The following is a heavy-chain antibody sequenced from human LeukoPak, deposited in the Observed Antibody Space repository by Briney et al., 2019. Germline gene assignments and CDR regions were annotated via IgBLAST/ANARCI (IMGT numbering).Heavy chain of an antibody. D-gene: IGHD1-26*01. J-gene: IGHJ4*02. CDR3: IKDRIGTWSFDH. CDR1: GFTFSGHF. Sequence: GGSLRLSCSASGFTFSGHFMHWVRQAPGKGLEYVSSISINGDKTYYAESVKGRFTISRDNSKNTLYLQLSSLRVEDTAVYYCIKDRIGTWSFDHWGQGTLLTVSS. V-gene: IGHV3-64D*06. CDR2: ISINGDKT.